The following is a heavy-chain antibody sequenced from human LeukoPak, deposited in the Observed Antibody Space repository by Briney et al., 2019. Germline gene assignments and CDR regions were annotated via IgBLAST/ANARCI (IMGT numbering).Heavy chain of an antibody. V-gene: IGHV3-33*01. CDR3: ARGYCSGDSCYQNYFDY. CDR2: IWYDGSNK. J-gene: IGHJ4*02. D-gene: IGHD2-15*01. Sequence: GGSLRLSCAASGFTFSNYGMHWVRQAPGKGLEWVAVIWYDGSNKYYADSVKGRFTISRDNSKNTLYPQMNSLRAEDTAVYFCARGYCSGDSCYQNYFDYWGQGTLVTVSS. CDR1: GFTFSNYG.